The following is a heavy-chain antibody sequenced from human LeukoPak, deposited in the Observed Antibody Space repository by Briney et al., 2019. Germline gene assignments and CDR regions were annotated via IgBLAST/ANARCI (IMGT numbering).Heavy chain of an antibody. CDR2: IYYSGST. D-gene: IGHD6-25*01. J-gene: IGHJ4*02. V-gene: IGHV4-39*01. CDR1: GGSISSSSYY. CDR3: ARHRYSSVEH. Sequence: SETLSLTCTVSGGSISSSSYYWGWIHQPPGQGLEWIGSIYYSGSTYYNPSLKSRVTISVDTSKNQFSLKLSSVTAADTAVYYCARHRYSSVEHWGQGTLVTVSS.